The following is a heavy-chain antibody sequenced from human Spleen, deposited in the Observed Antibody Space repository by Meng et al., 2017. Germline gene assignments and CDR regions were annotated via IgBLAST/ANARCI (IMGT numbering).Heavy chain of an antibody. CDR1: GFTLSIFS. CDR3: ARDPMDSGTYGDY. Sequence: SLKISCAASGFTLSIFSMQWVRQAPGKGLEWVSSYTSGGYIYYADSVKGRFTISRDNGKNSLYLQMNSLRAEDTAIYYCARDPMDSGTYGDYWGQGTLVTVSS. J-gene: IGHJ4*02. CDR2: YTSGGYI. V-gene: IGHV3-21*01. D-gene: IGHD1-26*01.